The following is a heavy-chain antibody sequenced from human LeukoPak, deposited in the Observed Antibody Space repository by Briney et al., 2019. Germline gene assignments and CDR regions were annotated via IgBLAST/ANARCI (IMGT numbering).Heavy chain of an antibody. D-gene: IGHD2-15*01. V-gene: IGHV3-30*02. Sequence: GGSLRLSCAASGFTFSSYGMYWVRQAPGKGLEWVAFIRYDGSNKYYADSVKGRFTISRDNSKNTVYLQMNSLRVEDTAVYYCARGTSQGYCGGGDCYGAFDIWGQGTMVTVSS. CDR2: IRYDGSNK. J-gene: IGHJ3*02. CDR1: GFTFSSYG. CDR3: ARGTSQGYCGGGDCYGAFDI.